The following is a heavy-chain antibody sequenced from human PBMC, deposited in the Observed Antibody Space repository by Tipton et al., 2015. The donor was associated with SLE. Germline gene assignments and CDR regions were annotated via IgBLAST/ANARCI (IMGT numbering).Heavy chain of an antibody. D-gene: IGHD4-23*01. V-gene: IGHV3-48*01. J-gene: IGHJ5*01. CDR2: MSSSRSTI. CDR1: GFTFSSYS. Sequence: SLRLSCAVSGFTFSSYSMNWVRQAPGKGLEWVSYMSSSRSTIYHPDSVKGRFTISRDNAKNSLYLQMNSLRAEDTAVYYCARDLVSPLGSWGQRTLVSVSS. CDR3: ARDLVSPLGS.